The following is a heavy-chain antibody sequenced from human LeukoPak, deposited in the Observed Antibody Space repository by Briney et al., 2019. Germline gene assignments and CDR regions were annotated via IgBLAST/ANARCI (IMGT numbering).Heavy chain of an antibody. Sequence: ASVKVSCKASGGTFSSYAISWVRQAPGQGLERMGWINAGNGNTKYSQKFQGRVTITRDTSASTAYMELSSLRSEDTAVYYCARDRRDYYGSGSYYNDRSRFDYWGQGTLVTVSS. J-gene: IGHJ4*02. CDR1: GGTFSSYA. V-gene: IGHV1-3*01. CDR3: ARDRRDYYGSGSYYNDRSRFDY. CDR2: INAGNGNT. D-gene: IGHD3-10*01.